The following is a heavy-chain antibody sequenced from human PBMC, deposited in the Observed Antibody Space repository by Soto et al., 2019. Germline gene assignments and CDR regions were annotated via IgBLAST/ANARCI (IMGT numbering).Heavy chain of an antibody. V-gene: IGHV5-51*01. CDR1: GYSFTSYW. Sequence: GESLKISCKGSGYSFTSYWIGWVRQMPGKGLEWMGIIYPGDSDTRYSPSFQGQVTISADKSISTAYLQWSSLKASDTAMYYCARLPDHDYYYYGMDVWGQGTTVTVSS. CDR3: ARLPDHDYYYYGMDV. CDR2: IYPGDSDT. J-gene: IGHJ6*02.